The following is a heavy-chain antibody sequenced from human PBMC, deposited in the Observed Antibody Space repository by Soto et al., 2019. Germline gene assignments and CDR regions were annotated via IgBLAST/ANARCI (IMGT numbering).Heavy chain of an antibody. V-gene: IGHV1-69*13. CDR2: IIPIFGTA. J-gene: IGHJ5*02. Sequence: SVKVSCKASGGTFSSYAISWVRQAPGQGLEWMGGIIPIFGTANYAQKFQGRVTITADESTSTAYMELSSLRSEDTAVYYCARVLTGTTFGFDPWGQGTLVTVSS. CDR1: GGTFSSYA. D-gene: IGHD1-20*01. CDR3: ARVLTGTTFGFDP.